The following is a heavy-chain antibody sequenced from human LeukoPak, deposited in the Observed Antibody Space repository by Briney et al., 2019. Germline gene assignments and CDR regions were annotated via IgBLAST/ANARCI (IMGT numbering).Heavy chain of an antibody. CDR1: GFTFSSHS. Sequence: GGSLRLSCAASGFTFSSHSMDWVRQAPGKGLEWISYISDSSSTIFYADSVKGRFTISRDNSKNTLYLQMDSLRPEDTAVYYCVRDLPGEGVWGQGITVTVSS. J-gene: IGHJ6*01. CDR2: ISDSSSTI. CDR3: VRDLPGEGV. D-gene: IGHD1-14*01. V-gene: IGHV3-48*01.